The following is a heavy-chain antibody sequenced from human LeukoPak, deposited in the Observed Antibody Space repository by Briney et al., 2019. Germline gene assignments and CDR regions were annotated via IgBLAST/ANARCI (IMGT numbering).Heavy chain of an antibody. V-gene: IGHV3-64*04. CDR3: GRGGYDMYD. D-gene: IGHD2-2*01. CDR1: GFTFSTHA. J-gene: IGHJ6*02. CDR2: ISSNGGST. Sequence: GGALRLSCSASGFTFSTHAMYWVRQAPGKGLEYVSGISSNGGSTNYADSVKGRFTISRDNSRNTLYLQMNSLRAEDTAVYYCGRGGYDMYDWGQGTTVSVSS.